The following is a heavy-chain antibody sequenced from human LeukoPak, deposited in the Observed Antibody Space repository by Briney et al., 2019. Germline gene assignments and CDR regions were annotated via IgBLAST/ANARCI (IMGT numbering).Heavy chain of an antibody. CDR1: GFTFSSYS. CDR2: ISSSSSST. D-gene: IGHD6-13*01. Sequence: GGSLRLSCGASGFTFSSYSMNWVRQAPRKGQEWVSYISSSSSSTYYADSVKGRFTISRDNAKNSLYLQMNSLRAEDTAVYYCARLYSALPGFDYWGQGTLVTVSS. V-gene: IGHV3-48*01. J-gene: IGHJ4*02. CDR3: ARLYSALPGFDY.